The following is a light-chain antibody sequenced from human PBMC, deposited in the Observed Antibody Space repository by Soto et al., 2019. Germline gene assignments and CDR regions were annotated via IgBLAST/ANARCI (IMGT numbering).Light chain of an antibody. J-gene: IGKJ3*01. CDR3: QQRSNWPGT. Sequence: EIVLTQSPATLSLSPGERAILSCRASQSVGTYLAWYQQKPGQAPRLLIYDASNRATGIPARFGGSGSGTDFTLTINSLEPEDFVVYYCQQRSNWPGTFGPGTKVDIK. CDR2: DAS. V-gene: IGKV3-11*01. CDR1: QSVGTY.